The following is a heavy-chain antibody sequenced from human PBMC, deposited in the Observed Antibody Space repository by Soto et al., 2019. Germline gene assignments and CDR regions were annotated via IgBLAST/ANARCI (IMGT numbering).Heavy chain of an antibody. D-gene: IGHD3-3*01. Sequence: PGGSLRLSCAAPGFTFDDYAVHWVRQAPGKGLEWVSGISWNSGIIDYADSVKGRFTISRDNAKNSLYLQMNSLRAEDTALYYCAKGAMEWLSWFDPWGQGTQVTVSS. CDR2: ISWNSGII. V-gene: IGHV3-9*01. J-gene: IGHJ5*02. CDR1: GFTFDDYA. CDR3: AKGAMEWLSWFDP.